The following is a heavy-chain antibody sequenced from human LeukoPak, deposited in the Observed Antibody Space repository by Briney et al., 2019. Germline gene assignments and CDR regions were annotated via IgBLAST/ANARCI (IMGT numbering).Heavy chain of an antibody. D-gene: IGHD5-24*01. CDR2: INPNSGGT. V-gene: IGHV1-2*02. J-gene: IGHJ4*02. CDR1: GYTFTGYY. CDR3: ARVGDGYNYGRLFDY. Sequence: ASVKVSCKASGYTFTGYYMHWVRQAPGQGVERMGWINPNSGGTNYAQKFQGRVTMTRDTSISTAYMELSRLRSDDTAVYYCARVGDGYNYGRLFDYWGQGTLVTVSS.